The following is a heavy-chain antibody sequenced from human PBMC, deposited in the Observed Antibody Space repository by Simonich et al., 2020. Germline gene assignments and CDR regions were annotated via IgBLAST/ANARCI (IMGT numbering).Heavy chain of an antibody. CDR3: ASPSGSYAGGHAFDI. V-gene: IGHV4-34*01. J-gene: IGHJ3*02. CDR1: GGSFSGYY. Sequence: QVQLQQWGAGLLKPSETLSLTCAVYGGSFSGYYWSWIRQPPGKGLEWIGEINHSGSTTYNPSLKSRVTITVDTSKNQFSLKLSSVTAADTAVYYCASPSGSYAGGHAFDIWGQGTMVTVSS. D-gene: IGHD1-26*01. CDR2: INHSGST.